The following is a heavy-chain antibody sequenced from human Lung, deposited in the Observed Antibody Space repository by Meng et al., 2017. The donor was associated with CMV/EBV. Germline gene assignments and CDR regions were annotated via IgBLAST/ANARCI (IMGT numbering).Heavy chain of an antibody. CDR2: ISHYERHK. D-gene: IGHD3-10*01. CDR1: GITLRGYA. Sequence: GESLKISREASGITLRGYALAWVGQAPGKGLEWLTVISHYERHKFYADAVKGRFTVTRDDFKNMFFLQTDSLRPYGTAMYYCTRVGHGFSAGSGFEPWGQGALVTVSS. V-gene: IGHV3-30*04. CDR3: TRVGHGFSAGSGFEP. J-gene: IGHJ5*02.